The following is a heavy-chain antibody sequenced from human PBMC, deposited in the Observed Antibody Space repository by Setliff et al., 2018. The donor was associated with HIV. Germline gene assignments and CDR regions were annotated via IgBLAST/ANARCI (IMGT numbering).Heavy chain of an antibody. Sequence: SETLSLTCAIYGGSFSGYYWSWIRQPPGKGLEWIGEINHSGSTNYNPSLKSRVTISVDTSKNQFYLRLSSVTAADTAVYFCASKSSSSEEGVYFFDYWGQGTLVTVSS. D-gene: IGHD6-6*01. CDR2: INHSGST. CDR3: ASKSSSSEEGVYFFDY. CDR1: GGSFSGYY. J-gene: IGHJ4*02. V-gene: IGHV4-34*01.